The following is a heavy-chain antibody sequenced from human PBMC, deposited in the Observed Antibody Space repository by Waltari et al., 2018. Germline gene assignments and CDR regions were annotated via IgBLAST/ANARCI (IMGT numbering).Heavy chain of an antibody. V-gene: IGHV1-69*08. CDR2: IIPVFGTG. CDR3: ASGDSTLATVSIDS. J-gene: IGHJ4*02. Sequence: QVRLVQSGEAVKKPGSSVRVPCTIPGDTFRSTAISWVRQAPGQGLEWMGRIIPVFGTGKYAQKFQDRVTLVADKSTSSVYMQLTTLRSGDTAVYYCASGDSTLATVSIDSWGQGTLVTVSP. D-gene: IGHD2-21*02. CDR1: GDTFRSTA.